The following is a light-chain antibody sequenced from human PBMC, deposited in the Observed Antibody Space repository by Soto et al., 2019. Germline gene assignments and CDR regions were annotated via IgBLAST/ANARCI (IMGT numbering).Light chain of an antibody. V-gene: IGKV3-20*01. J-gene: IGKJ1*01. CDR3: QQYGNSRGT. CDR1: QSFISSY. CDR2: GAS. Sequence: EIVLTQSPGTLSLSPGDRATLSCRASQSFISSYLAWYQQKPGQAPRLLIYGASSRATGIPDRFSGSGSGTDFTLTISGLEPEDSAVYYCQQYGNSRGTFGQGTKV.